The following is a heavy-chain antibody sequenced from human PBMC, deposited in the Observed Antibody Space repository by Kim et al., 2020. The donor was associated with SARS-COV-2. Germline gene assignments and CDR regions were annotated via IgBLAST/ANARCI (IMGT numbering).Heavy chain of an antibody. D-gene: IGHD6-13*01. J-gene: IGHJ6*02. Sequence: SETLSLTCAVSGGSISSSNWWSWVRQPPGKGLEWIGEIYHSGSTNYNPSLKSRVTISVDKSKNQFSLKLSSVTAADTAVYYCARVSYSSSWRYYYYYYGMDVWGQGTTVTVSS. CDR2: IYHSGST. CDR3: ARVSYSSSWRYYYYYYGMDV. V-gene: IGHV4-4*02. CDR1: GGSISSSNW.